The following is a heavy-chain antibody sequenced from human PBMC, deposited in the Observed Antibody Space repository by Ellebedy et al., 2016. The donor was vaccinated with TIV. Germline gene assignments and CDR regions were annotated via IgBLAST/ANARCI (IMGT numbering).Heavy chain of an antibody. Sequence: SVKVSCXSSGGTFTSKTISWMRQAPGQGLEWMGGIIPIFGTSNYAQKFQGRVTITADESTSTAYMELSSLRSEDTAVYYCASICSGRSCYFEDFYYYGMDVWGQGTTVTVSS. CDR2: IIPIFGTS. D-gene: IGHD2-15*01. CDR3: ASICSGRSCYFEDFYYYGMDV. J-gene: IGHJ6*02. CDR1: GGTFTSKT. V-gene: IGHV1-69*13.